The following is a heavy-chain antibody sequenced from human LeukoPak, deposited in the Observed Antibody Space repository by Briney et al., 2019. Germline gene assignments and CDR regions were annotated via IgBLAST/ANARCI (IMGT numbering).Heavy chain of an antibody. CDR3: ARESSGYYFDY. J-gene: IGHJ4*02. D-gene: IGHD3-22*01. CDR1: GFTFSSYS. CDR2: ISSSSYI. Sequence: GGSLRLSCAASGFTFSSYSMNWVRQAPGKGLEWVSSISSSSYIYYADSVKGRFTISRDNAKNSLYLQMNSLRAEDTAVYYCARESSGYYFDYWGQGTLVTVSS. V-gene: IGHV3-21*01.